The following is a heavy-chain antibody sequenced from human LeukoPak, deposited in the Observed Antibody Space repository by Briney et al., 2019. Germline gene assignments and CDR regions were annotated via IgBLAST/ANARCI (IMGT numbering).Heavy chain of an antibody. Sequence: SETLSLTCAVSGGSISSGDYYWSWTRQPPGKGLEWIGYIYYSGSTYYNPSLKSRLTISVDTSKNQFSLKLPSVTAADTAVYYCARGPHYYDSSGHYNYYYYGMDVWGQGTTVTVSS. V-gene: IGHV4-30-4*01. CDR2: IYYSGST. CDR1: GGSISSGDYY. J-gene: IGHJ6*02. D-gene: IGHD3-22*01. CDR3: ARGPHYYDSSGHYNYYYYGMDV.